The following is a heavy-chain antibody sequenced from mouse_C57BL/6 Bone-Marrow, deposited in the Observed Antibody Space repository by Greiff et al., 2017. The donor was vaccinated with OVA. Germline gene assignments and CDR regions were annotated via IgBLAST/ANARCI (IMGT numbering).Heavy chain of an antibody. D-gene: IGHD1-1*01. V-gene: IGHV3-8*01. CDR3: ARLREYYYDDKNYFDY. Sequence: EVKLVESGPGLAKPSQTLSLTCSVTGYSITSDYWNWIRKFPGNKLEYMGYISYSGSTYYNPSLKSRISITRDTSKNQYYLQLNSVTTEDTATYYGARLREYYYDDKNYFDYWGQGTTLTVSS. J-gene: IGHJ2*01. CDR2: ISYSGST. CDR1: GYSITSDY.